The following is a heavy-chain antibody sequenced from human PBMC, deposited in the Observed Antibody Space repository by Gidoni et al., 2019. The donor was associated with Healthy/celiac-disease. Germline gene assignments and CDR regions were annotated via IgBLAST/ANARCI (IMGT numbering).Heavy chain of an antibody. CDR2: INHSGST. D-gene: IGHD2-2*02. J-gene: IGHJ4*02. CDR1: GGSFSGYY. Sequence: QVQLQQWGAGLLKPSETLSLTCAVYGGSFSGYYWSWIRQPPGKGLEWIGEINHSGSTNYNPSLKSRVTISVDTSKNQFSLKLSSVTAADTAVYYCAGGRYCSSTSCYTPIDYWGQGTLVTVSS. CDR3: AGGRYCSSTSCYTPIDY. V-gene: IGHV4-34*01.